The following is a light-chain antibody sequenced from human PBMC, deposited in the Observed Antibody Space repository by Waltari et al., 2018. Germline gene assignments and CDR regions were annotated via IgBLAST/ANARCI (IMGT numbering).Light chain of an antibody. CDR2: KAS. CDR1: QSISSW. Sequence: DIQMTQSPSTLSASVGDRVTIPCRASQSISSWLAWYQQKPGKAPKLLIYKASSLESGVPSRFSGSGSGTEFTLTISSLQPDDFATYYCQQYNSYSITFGQETRLEIK. J-gene: IGKJ5*01. V-gene: IGKV1-5*03. CDR3: QQYNSYSIT.